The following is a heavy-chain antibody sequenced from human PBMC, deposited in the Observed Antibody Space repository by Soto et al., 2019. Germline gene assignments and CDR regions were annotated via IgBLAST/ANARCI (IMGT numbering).Heavy chain of an antibody. J-gene: IGHJ4*02. V-gene: IGHV4-31*03. Sequence: SETLSLTCTVSGGSISSGGYYWSWIRQHPGKGLEWIGYIYYSGSTYYNPSLKSRVTISVDTSKNQFSLKLSSVTAADTAVYYCARVNEQLVFDYWGQGTLVTVSS. D-gene: IGHD6-6*01. CDR2: IYYSGST. CDR1: GGSISSGGYY. CDR3: ARVNEQLVFDY.